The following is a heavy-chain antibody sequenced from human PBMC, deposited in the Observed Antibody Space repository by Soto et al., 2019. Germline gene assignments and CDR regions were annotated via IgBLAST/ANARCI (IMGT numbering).Heavy chain of an antibody. CDR2: IYTSGST. Sequence: SETLSLSCTASGGSSSSYYGSWIRQPAGKGLEWIGRIYTSGSTNYNPSLKSRVTISVDTSKNQFSLKLSSVTAADTAVYYCRTGGTADRSHGNDYWGQGTLVTVSS. CDR1: GGSSSSYY. D-gene: IGHD1-7*01. CDR3: RTGGTADRSHGNDY. J-gene: IGHJ4*02. V-gene: IGHV4-4*07.